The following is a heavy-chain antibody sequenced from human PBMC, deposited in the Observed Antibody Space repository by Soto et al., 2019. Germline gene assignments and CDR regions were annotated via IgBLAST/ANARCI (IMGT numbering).Heavy chain of an antibody. CDR2: IYYSGST. V-gene: IGHV4-59*01. J-gene: IGHJ6*03. CDR1: GGSISSYY. D-gene: IGHD3-10*01. Sequence: SETLSLTCTVSGGSISSYYWSWIRQPPGKGLGWIGYIYYSGSTNYNPSLKSRVTISVDTSKNQFSLKLSSVTAADTAVYYCALTQGRVEHGSRDYYSYYYMDVWGKGTTVTVSS. CDR3: ALTQGRVEHGSRDYYSYYYMDV.